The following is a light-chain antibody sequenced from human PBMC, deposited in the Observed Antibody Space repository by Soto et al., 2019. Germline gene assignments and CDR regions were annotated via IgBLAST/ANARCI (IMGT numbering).Light chain of an antibody. J-gene: IGKJ2*01. Sequence: EVVLTQSPVTLSLSPGERATLSCRASQSVGTFLAWYQQKPGQAPRLIIYDTSNRATGIPARFSGTGSGTDFALTISSVEPEDFAVYFCQHRTNWPRTFGQGDQAGHQT. V-gene: IGKV3-11*01. CDR2: DTS. CDR3: QHRTNWPRT. CDR1: QSVGTF.